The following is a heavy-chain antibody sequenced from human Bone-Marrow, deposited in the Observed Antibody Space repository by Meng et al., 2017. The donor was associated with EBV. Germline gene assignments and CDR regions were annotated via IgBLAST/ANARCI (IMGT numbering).Heavy chain of an antibody. CDR3: ARAGGSFTVDP. CDR2: IFFRGET. CDR1: GDSINSGGYY. Sequence: VLLQESGPGLVKHSQTLYLTCAATGDSINSGGYYWSWIRQAPGKGLEWIGYIFFRGETYYTSSFRSRTTISLDTSKNQFSLKLTSVTAADTAVYYCARAGGSFTVDPWGQGALVTVSS. J-gene: IGHJ5*02. D-gene: IGHD1-26*01. V-gene: IGHV4-30-4*08.